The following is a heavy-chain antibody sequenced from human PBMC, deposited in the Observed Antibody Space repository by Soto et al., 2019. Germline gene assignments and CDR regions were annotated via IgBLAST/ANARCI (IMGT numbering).Heavy chain of an antibody. CDR3: ARIARWVVPKVYYYYYMDV. CDR1: GFTFSSYS. J-gene: IGHJ6*03. V-gene: IGHV3-21*01. Sequence: EVQLVESGGGLVKPGGSLRLSCAASGFTFSSYSMNWVRQAPGKGLEWVSSISSSSSYIYYADSVKGRFTISRDNAKNSLYLQMNSLRAEDTAVYYCARIARWVVPKVYYYYYMDVWGKGTTVTVSS. CDR2: ISSSSSYI. D-gene: IGHD2-2*01.